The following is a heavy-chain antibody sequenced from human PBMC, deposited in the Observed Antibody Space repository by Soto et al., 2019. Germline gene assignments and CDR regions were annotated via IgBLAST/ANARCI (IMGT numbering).Heavy chain of an antibody. Sequence: EVQLVESGGGLVQPGGSLRLSCAASGFPFSRYLMHWVRQAPGNGLVWVSRISDDGTSTTYADSMKGRFTISRDNVKSTLSLQMNSLRVEDTAVYYCVRGDLVNTSLLDYWGQGALVTVSS. V-gene: IGHV3-74*01. CDR3: VRGDLVNTSLLDY. CDR2: ISDDGTST. D-gene: IGHD5-12*01. CDR1: GFPFSRYL. J-gene: IGHJ4*02.